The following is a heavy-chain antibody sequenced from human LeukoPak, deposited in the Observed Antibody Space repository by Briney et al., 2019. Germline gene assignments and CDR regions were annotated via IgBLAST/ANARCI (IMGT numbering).Heavy chain of an antibody. CDR2: MNPNSGNT. Sequence: GASVKVSCKASGYTFTCYDINWVRQATGQGLEWMGWMNPNSGNTGYAQKFQGRVTMTRNTSISTAYMELSSLRSEDTAVYYCSTTVVTDVHPVDYWGQGTLVTVSS. D-gene: IGHD4-23*01. CDR1: GYTFTCYD. V-gene: IGHV1-8*01. J-gene: IGHJ4*02. CDR3: STTVVTDVHPVDY.